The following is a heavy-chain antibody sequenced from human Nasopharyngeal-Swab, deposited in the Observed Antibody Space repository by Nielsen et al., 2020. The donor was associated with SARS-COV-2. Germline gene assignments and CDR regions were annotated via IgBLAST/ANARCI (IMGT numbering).Heavy chain of an antibody. CDR3: ARGTNYYGSGDI. J-gene: IGHJ3*02. D-gene: IGHD3-10*01. V-gene: IGHV4-61*01. CDR1: GGSISSGSYY. Sequence: SETLSLTCSVSGGSISSGSYYWSWIRQPPGKGLEWIGLIYYTGSTNYNPPLKSRVTISVDTSKNQFSLKLNSVTAADTAVYYCARGTNYYGSGDIWGQGTMVTVSS. CDR2: IYYTGST.